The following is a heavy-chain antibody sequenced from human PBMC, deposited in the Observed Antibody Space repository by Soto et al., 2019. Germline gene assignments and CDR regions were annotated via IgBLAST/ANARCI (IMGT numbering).Heavy chain of an antibody. CDR2: IWYDGSNK. CDR3: ARDKGYSSSWEARSYGMDV. CDR1: GFTFSSYG. Sequence: PGGSLRLSCAASGFTFSSYGMHWVRQAPGKGLEWVAVIWYDGSNKYYADSVKGRFTISRDNSKNTLYLQMNSLRAEDTAVHYCARDKGYSSSWEARSYGMDVWGQGTTVTVSS. J-gene: IGHJ6*02. V-gene: IGHV3-33*08. D-gene: IGHD6-13*01.